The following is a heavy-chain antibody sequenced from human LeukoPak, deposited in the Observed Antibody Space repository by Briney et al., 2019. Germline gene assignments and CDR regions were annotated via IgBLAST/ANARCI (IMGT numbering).Heavy chain of an antibody. J-gene: IGHJ4*02. CDR1: GGSISSGGYY. CDR2: IYYSGST. V-gene: IGHV4-31*03. Sequence: KTSQTLSLTCTVSGGSISSGGYYWSWIRQHPGKGLEWIGYIYYSGSTYHNPSLKSRVTISVDTSKNQFSLKLSSVTAADTAVYYCARDSDSSYFDYWGQGTLVTVSS. CDR3: ARDSDSSYFDY. D-gene: IGHD3-22*01.